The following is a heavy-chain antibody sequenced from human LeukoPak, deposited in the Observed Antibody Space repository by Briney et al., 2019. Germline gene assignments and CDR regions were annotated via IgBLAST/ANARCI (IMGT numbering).Heavy chain of an antibody. CDR1: GYTFTSYD. J-gene: IGHJ5*02. CDR2: INPNSGNT. V-gene: IGHV1-8*01. Sequence: GASVKVSCTASGYTFTSYDINWVRQATGQGLEWMGGINPNSGNTCYAQKFQGRVTMTRNTSISTAYMELSSLRSEDTAVYYCARGRGGITMVRGVIIHNWFDPWGQGTLVTVSS. CDR3: ARGRGGITMVRGVIIHNWFDP. D-gene: IGHD3-10*01.